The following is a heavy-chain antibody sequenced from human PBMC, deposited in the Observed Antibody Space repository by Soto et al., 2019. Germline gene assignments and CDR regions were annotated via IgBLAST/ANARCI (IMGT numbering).Heavy chain of an antibody. CDR2: ISGSGGST. V-gene: IGHV3-23*01. Sequence: GGSLRLSCAASGFTFSSYAMNWVRQAPGKGLEWVSVISGSGGSTYYADSVKGRFTISRDNSKNTLYLQMNSLRAEDTAVYYCARARSTTTVTTGHWGQGTLVTVSS. CDR3: ARARSTTTVTTGH. J-gene: IGHJ4*02. CDR1: GFTFSSYA. D-gene: IGHD4-17*01.